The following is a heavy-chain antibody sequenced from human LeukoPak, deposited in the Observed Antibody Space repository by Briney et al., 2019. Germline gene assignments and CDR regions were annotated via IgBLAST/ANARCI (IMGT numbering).Heavy chain of an antibody. CDR1: GFTFSSYA. CDR3: ARAAVDIVDTNAFDI. J-gene: IGHJ3*02. Sequence: GGSLRLSCAASGFTFSSYAMHWVRQAPGKGLEWVAVISYDGSNKYYADSVKGRFTISRDNSKNTLYLQMNSLRAEDTAVYYCARAAVDIVDTNAFDIWGQGTMVTVSS. CDR2: ISYDGSNK. V-gene: IGHV3-30-3*01. D-gene: IGHD5-12*01.